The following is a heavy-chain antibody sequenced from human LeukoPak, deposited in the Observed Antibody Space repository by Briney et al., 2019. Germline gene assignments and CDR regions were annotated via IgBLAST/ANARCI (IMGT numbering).Heavy chain of an antibody. D-gene: IGHD7-27*01. V-gene: IGHV3-7*01. J-gene: IGHJ6*02. Sequence: PGGSLRLSCAASGFSSSDSWMSWVRQAPGKGPEWVANIKEDESQEHYADSVKGRFTVSRDNAKNSLFLQMNSLRVEDTAVYYCATYKNWVAGDVWGQGTTVSVSS. CDR2: IKEDESQE. CDR3: ATYKNWVAGDV. CDR1: GFSSSDSW.